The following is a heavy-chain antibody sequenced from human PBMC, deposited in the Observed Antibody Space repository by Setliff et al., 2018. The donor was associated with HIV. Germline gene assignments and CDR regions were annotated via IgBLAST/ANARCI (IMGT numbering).Heavy chain of an antibody. CDR1: GGSISSSSHY. CDR3: ARDDGIFGVVIILWFDP. J-gene: IGHJ5*02. CDR2: IYISGST. D-gene: IGHD3-3*01. V-gene: IGHV4-61*09. Sequence: TSETLSLTCTVPGGSISSSSHYWSWIRQPAGRGLEWIGHIYISGSTNYNPSLKSRVTISIDASKNQFSLRLNSVTAADTAMYYCARDDGIFGVVIILWFDPWGQGTLVTVSS.